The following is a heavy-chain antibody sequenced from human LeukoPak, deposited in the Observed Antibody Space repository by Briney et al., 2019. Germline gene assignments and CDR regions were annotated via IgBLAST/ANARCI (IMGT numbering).Heavy chain of an antibody. D-gene: IGHD1-26*01. Sequence: SETLSLTCTISGGSINSYYWSWIRQPAGKGLEWIGRIYPSGSTNYNPSLKSRVTMSVDTSKNHFSLHLSSVTAADTAVYYCAKTSFGSGSFWLFDLWGRGAQVTVSS. V-gene: IGHV4-4*07. J-gene: IGHJ2*01. CDR2: IYPSGST. CDR3: AKTSFGSGSFWLFDL. CDR1: GGSINSYY.